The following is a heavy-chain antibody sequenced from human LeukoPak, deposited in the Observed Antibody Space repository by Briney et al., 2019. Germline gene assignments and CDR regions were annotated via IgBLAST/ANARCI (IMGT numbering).Heavy chain of an antibody. V-gene: IGHV1-69*04. J-gene: IGHJ4*02. Sequence: SVKVSCKASGYTFTGYYMHWVRQAPGQGLEWMGRIIPILGIANYAQKFQGRVTITADKSTSTAYMELSSLRSEDTAVYYCARVRGEVRGAYEYYFDYWGQGTLVTVSS. CDR3: ARVRGEVRGAYEYYFDY. CDR1: GYTFTGYY. CDR2: IIPILGIA. D-gene: IGHD3-10*01.